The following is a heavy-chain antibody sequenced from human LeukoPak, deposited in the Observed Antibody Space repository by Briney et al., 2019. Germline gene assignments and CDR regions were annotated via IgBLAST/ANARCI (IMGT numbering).Heavy chain of an antibody. Sequence: GASVKVSCKVSGGTFSNYAINWVRQAPGQGLEWMGRIIPILGIANYAQKLQDRVTITADKSTTTAYMELSSLRSEDTAVYYCARGSRIQDYYYMDVWGKGTTVTVSS. CDR3: ARGSRIQDYYYMDV. CDR2: IIPILGIA. V-gene: IGHV1-69*04. CDR1: GGTFSNYA. J-gene: IGHJ6*03. D-gene: IGHD5-18*01.